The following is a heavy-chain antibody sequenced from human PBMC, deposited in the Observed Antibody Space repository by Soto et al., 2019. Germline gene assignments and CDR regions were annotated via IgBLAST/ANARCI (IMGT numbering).Heavy chain of an antibody. V-gene: IGHV4-30-4*01. CDR3: AREGWKVTTGGVYYYYGMDV. CDR1: GGSISSGDYY. Sequence: QVQLQESGPGLVKPSQTLSLTCTVSGGSISSGDYYWSWIRQPPGKGLEWIGYIYYSGSTYYNPYLKSRVTISVDTAKNQFSLKLSSVTAADTAVYYCAREGWKVTTGGVYYYYGMDVWGQGTTVTVSS. D-gene: IGHD2-21*02. J-gene: IGHJ6*02. CDR2: IYYSGST.